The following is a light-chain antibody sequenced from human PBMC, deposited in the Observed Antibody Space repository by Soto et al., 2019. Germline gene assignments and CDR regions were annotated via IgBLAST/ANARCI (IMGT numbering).Light chain of an antibody. V-gene: IGLV3-21*04. CDR2: YDT. CDR3: QVCDSSSDEGV. J-gene: IGLJ1*01. CDR1: NIGSKS. Sequence: SYELTQPPSVSVAPGKTARIPCAGNNIGSKSVHWYQQKPGQAPVLVIFYDTDRPSGIPERFSGSNSGNTATLTISRVEAGDEADYYCQVCDSSSDEGVFGTGTKVTVL.